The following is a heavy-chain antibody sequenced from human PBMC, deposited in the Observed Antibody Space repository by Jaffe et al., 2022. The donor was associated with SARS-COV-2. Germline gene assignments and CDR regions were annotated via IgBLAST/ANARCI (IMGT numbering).Heavy chain of an antibody. V-gene: IGHV4-39*01. CDR2: IYYSGST. D-gene: IGHD2-21*01. CDR3: ARQAYSGNWFDP. J-gene: IGHJ5*02. CDR1: GGSISSSSYY. Sequence: QLQLQESGPGLVKPSETLSLTCTVSGGSISSSSYYWGWIRQPPGKGLEWIGSIYYSGSTYYNPSLKSRVTISVDTSKNQFSLKLSSVTAADTAVYYCARQAYSGNWFDPWGQGTLVTVSS.